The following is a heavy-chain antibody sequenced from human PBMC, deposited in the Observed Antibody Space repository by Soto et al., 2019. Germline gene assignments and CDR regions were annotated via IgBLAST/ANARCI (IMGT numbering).Heavy chain of an antibody. D-gene: IGHD5-18*01. V-gene: IGHV3-21*01. CDR2: ISSSSSYI. J-gene: IGHJ6*03. CDR1: GFPFRSYS. CDR3: ATAMVIEAPYYYYMDV. Sequence: GGSQRHSCTASGFPFRSYSMNWVRQAPGKGLEWVSSISSSSSYIYYADSVKGRFTISRDNAKNSLYLQMNSPRAEDTAVYYCATAMVIEAPYYYYMDVWGKGTTVTVSS.